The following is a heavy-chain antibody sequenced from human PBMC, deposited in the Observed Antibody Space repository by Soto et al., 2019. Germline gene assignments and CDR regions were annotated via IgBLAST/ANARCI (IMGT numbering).Heavy chain of an antibody. CDR3: ATPGYASGDVHY. Sequence: PSETLSLTCTVSGGSIKTSRYYWGWIRQPPGKGLEWIGSIYYSGSTYYNPSLKSRVTISVDTSKNHFSLKLSSVTAADTAVYFCATPGYASGDVHYWGQGAPVTVSS. V-gene: IGHV4-39*02. CDR2: IYYSGST. J-gene: IGHJ4*02. D-gene: IGHD2-2*01. CDR1: GGSIKTSRYY.